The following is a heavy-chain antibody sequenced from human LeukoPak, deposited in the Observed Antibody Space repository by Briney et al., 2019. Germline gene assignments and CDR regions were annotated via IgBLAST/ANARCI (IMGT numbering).Heavy chain of an antibody. J-gene: IGHJ5*02. Sequence: SETLSLTCTVSGGSIRSYYWSWIRQPPGKGLEWIGYIYYSGGTNYNPSLKSRVTISVDTSKNQFSLKLSSVTAADTAVYYCARVGSRYYDSSGYYSNWFDPWGQGTLVTVSS. D-gene: IGHD3-22*01. CDR3: ARVGSRYYDSSGYYSNWFDP. CDR1: GGSIRSYY. CDR2: IYYSGGT. V-gene: IGHV4-59*01.